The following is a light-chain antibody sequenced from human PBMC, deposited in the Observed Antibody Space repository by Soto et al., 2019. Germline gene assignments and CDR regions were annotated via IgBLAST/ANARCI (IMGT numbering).Light chain of an antibody. CDR3: QQHINWPLT. CDR1: QSVNSD. Sequence: EVVLTQSPATLSVSPGERATLSCRASQSVNSDLAWYQQKPGQAPRLLIFGASTRATGIPARFSGSGSGADFTLTISSLEPEDFALYYCQQHINWPLTFGGGTKVDIK. J-gene: IGKJ4*01. V-gene: IGKV3-15*01. CDR2: GAS.